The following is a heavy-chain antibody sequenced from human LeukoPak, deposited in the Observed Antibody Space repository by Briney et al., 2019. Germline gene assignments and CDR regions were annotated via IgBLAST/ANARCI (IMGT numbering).Heavy chain of an antibody. CDR3: ARDLPFED. V-gene: IGHV1-2*06. CDR2: IHPSSGAT. CDR1: GYTFIAYH. J-gene: IGHJ4*02. D-gene: IGHD2/OR15-2a*01. Sequence: ASVKVSCTASGYTFIAYHMHWVRQAPGQGLEWMGRIHPSSGATNYAQRFQGRVTLTRDTSVNTAYMELSRLTSDDTAVYYCARDLPFEDWGQGTLVTVSP.